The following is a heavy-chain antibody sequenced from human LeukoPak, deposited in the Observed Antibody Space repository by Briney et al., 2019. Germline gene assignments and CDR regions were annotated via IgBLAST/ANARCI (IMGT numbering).Heavy chain of an antibody. J-gene: IGHJ4*02. V-gene: IGHV1-18*01. CDR3: ARERDFWSDPTWFDY. CDR2: ISAYNGNT. CDR1: GYTFTSYG. D-gene: IGHD3-3*01. Sequence: ASVKVSCKASGYTFTSYGISWVRQAPGQGLEGMGWISAYNGNTNYAQKLQGRVTMTTDTSTSTAYMELRSLRSDDTAVYYCARERDFWSDPTWFDYWGQGTLVTVSS.